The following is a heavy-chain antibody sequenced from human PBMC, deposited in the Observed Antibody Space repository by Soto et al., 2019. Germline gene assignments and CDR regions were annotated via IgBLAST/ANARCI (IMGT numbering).Heavy chain of an antibody. Sequence: QVHLVQSGAEVKKPGSSVKVSCKASGGTFSNYPIAWVRQAPGQGLEWMGAIIPIFGTIIYAQKFQGRVTITADESASTAYMELSSLTSADTALYYCARPRTVATTKGYDYWGQGTLVTVSS. J-gene: IGHJ4*02. CDR3: ARPRTVATTKGYDY. CDR2: IIPIFGTI. D-gene: IGHD4-4*01. V-gene: IGHV1-69*01. CDR1: GGTFSNYP.